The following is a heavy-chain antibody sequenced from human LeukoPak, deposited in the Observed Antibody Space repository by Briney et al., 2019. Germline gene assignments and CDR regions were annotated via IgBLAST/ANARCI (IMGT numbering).Heavy chain of an antibody. V-gene: IGHV3-73*01. CDR1: GFTFSGSA. CDR3: TRQGYYGSGILGTPFDP. D-gene: IGHD3-10*01. CDR2: IRSKANSYAT. J-gene: IGHJ5*02. Sequence: GGSLRLSCAASGFTFSGSAMHWVRQASGKGLEWVGRIRSKANSYATAYAASVKGRFTISRDDSKNTAYLQMNSLKTEDTAVYYCTRQGYYGSGILGTPFDPWGQGTLVTVSS.